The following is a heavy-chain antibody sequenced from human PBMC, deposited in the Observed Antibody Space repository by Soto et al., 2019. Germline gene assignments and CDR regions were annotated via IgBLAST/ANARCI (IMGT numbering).Heavy chain of an antibody. CDR3: ARVNGRSSWYDGYYYGMDV. D-gene: IGHD6-13*01. CDR2: ISYDGSNK. V-gene: IGHV3-30-3*01. Sequence: PGGSLRLSCAASGFTFSSYAMHWVRQAPGKGLEWVAVISYDGSNKYYADSVKGRFTISRDNSKNTLYLQMNSLRAEDTAVYYCARVNGRSSWYDGYYYGMDVWGQGTTVTVSS. J-gene: IGHJ6*02. CDR1: GFTFSSYA.